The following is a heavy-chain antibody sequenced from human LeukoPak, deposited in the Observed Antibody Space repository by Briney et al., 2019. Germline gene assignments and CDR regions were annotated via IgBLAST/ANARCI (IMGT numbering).Heavy chain of an antibody. CDR3: AKPPKDYGYYPDY. V-gene: IGHV3-23*01. Sequence: GGALRLSCAASGFTFSSYAMSWGRQAPGKGREWVSAISGSGGSTYYAESVKGRFTISRDNYKNTLYLQMNRLRAEDTAVYYCAKPPKDYGYYPDYWGQGTLVTVSS. CDR2: ISGSGGST. CDR1: GFTFSSYA. J-gene: IGHJ4*02. D-gene: IGHD4-17*01.